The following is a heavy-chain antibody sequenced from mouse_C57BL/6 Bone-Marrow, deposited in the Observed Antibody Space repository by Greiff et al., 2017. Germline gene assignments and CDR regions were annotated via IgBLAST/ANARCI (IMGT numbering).Heavy chain of an antibody. CDR3: ARNLEAKDY. V-gene: IGHV1-64*01. Sequence: QVQLQQPGAELVKPGASVKLSCKASGYTFTSYWMPWVQQRPGQGLEWIGMIHPNSGSTNYKEKFKSKATLPVDKSSSTAYMQLSSLTSEDSAVYNCARNLEAKDYWGQGTSVTVSA. CDR2: IHPNSGST. J-gene: IGHJ4*01. CDR1: GYTFTSYW.